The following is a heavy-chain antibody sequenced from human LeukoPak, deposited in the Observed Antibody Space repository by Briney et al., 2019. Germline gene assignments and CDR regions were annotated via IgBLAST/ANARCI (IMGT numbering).Heavy chain of an antibody. J-gene: IGHJ6*03. Sequence: SETLSLTCADHGGSFRGSYSSWIPPPPGTGLEWRWQINHIGSTNYNPSPKSRVTISVDTSKNQFSLKLSSVTAADTAVYYCAGVRGYSYGLARYYYYYMDVWGKGTTVTVSS. D-gene: IGHD5-18*01. CDR3: AGVRGYSYGLARYYYYYMDV. CDR2: INHIGST. CDR1: GGSFRGSY. V-gene: IGHV4-34*01.